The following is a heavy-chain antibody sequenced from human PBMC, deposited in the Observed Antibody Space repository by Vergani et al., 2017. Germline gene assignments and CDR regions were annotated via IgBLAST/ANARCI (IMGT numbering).Heavy chain of an antibody. V-gene: IGHV3-11*01. CDR2: ISSSGSTI. Sequence: QVQLVESGGGLVKPGGSLRLSCAASGFTFSDYYMSWIRQAPGKGLEWVSYISSSGSTIYYADSVKGRFTISKDNAKNSLYLQMNSLRAEDTAVYYCARDFPAGGLVVITTDAFDIWGKGTMVTVSS. CDR3: ARDFPAGGLVVITTDAFDI. J-gene: IGHJ3*02. CDR1: GFTFSDYY. D-gene: IGHD3-22*01.